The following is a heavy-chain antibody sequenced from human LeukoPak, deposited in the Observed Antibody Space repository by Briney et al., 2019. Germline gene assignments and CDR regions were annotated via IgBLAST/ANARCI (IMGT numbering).Heavy chain of an antibody. CDR3: ATDWDLGQLLLN. CDR2: MSPHRGST. V-gene: IGHV1-8*01. CDR1: GYTLIDYD. J-gene: IGHJ4*02. Sequence: ASVKVSCKASGYTLIDYDINWVRQATGQGLQWMGWMSPHRGSTGYAQRFQGRVTMTEDTSTDTAYMELSSLRSEDTAVYYCATDWDLGQLLLNWGQGTLVTVSS. D-gene: IGHD2-15*01.